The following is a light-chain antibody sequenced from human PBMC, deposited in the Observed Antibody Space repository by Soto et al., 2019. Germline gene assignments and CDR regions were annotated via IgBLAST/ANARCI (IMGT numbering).Light chain of an antibody. CDR2: GAS. CDR3: QQYNNWPWT. V-gene: IGKV3-15*01. J-gene: IGKJ1*01. Sequence: EIVITHSPATLCFSPGERATLSCRASQSVSSNLAWYQQKPGQAPRLLIYGASTRATGIPARFSGSGSGTEFTLTISSLQSEDFAVYYCQQYNNWPWTFGQGTKVDIK. CDR1: QSVSSN.